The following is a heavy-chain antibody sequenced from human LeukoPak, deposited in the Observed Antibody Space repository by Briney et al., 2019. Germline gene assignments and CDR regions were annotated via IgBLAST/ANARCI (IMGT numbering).Heavy chain of an antibody. CDR3: AYNRNFALDN. CDR2: VYHSGGA. Sequence: SETLSLTCAVSGASIASHSWWSWVRQPPGQGLEWIGEVYHSGGANYKPSLKSRVTISVDTSRNHFSLKLTSVTAADTAVYFCAYNRNFALDNWGQGTLVTVSS. CDR1: GASIASHSW. J-gene: IGHJ4*01. V-gene: IGHV4/OR15-8*01. D-gene: IGHD1-14*01.